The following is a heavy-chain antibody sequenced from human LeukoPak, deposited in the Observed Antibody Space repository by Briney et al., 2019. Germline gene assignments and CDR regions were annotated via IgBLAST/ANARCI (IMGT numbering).Heavy chain of an antibody. V-gene: IGHV1-8*01. CDR2: MNPNTGNL. CDR3: ARGRYYRDSSSYYQDY. J-gene: IGHJ4*02. D-gene: IGHD3-22*01. Sequence: ASVKVSCKASGYTFNTYDVNWVRQATGQGLEWMGWMNPNTGNLGYAQKFPGRVTMTRDTSISTAYMELSTLRSEDTAVYYCARGRYYRDSSSYYQDYWGQGTLVTVSS. CDR1: GYTFNTYD.